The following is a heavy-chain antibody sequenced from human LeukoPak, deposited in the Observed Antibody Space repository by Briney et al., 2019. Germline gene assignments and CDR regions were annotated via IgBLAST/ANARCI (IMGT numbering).Heavy chain of an antibody. D-gene: IGHD6-13*01. J-gene: IGHJ4*02. V-gene: IGHV1-69*05. CDR2: IIPIFGTA. CDR1: GGTFSSYA. CDR3: ARDRYSSSWYDY. Sequence: ASVKVSCKASGGTFSSYAISWVRQAPGQGLEWMAGIIPIFGTANYAQKFQGRVTITTDESTSTAYMGLSSLRSEGTAVYYCARDRYSSSWYDYWGQGTLVTVSS.